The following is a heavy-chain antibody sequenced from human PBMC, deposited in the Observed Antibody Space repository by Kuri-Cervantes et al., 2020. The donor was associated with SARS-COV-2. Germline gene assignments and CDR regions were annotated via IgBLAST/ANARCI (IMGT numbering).Heavy chain of an antibody. CDR1: GGSFSGYY. D-gene: IGHD6-19*01. J-gene: IGHJ3*02. CDR2: INHSGST. CDR3: ARETYSSGWFDAFDI. V-gene: IGHV4-34*01. Sequence: ESLKISCAVYGGSFSGYYWSWIRQPPGKGLEWIGEINHSGSTNYNPSLKSRVTISVDTSKNQFSLKLSSVTAADTAVYYCARETYSSGWFDAFDIWGQGTMVTVSS.